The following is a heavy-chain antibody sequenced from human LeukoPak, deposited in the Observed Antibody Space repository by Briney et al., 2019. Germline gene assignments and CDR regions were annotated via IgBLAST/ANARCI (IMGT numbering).Heavy chain of an antibody. CDR1: GGSFSGYY. J-gene: IGHJ4*02. D-gene: IGHD6-13*01. CDR2: INHSGST. Sequence: SETLSLTCAVYGGSFSGYYWSRIRQPPGKGLEWIGEINHSGSTNYNPSLKSRVTISVDTSKNQFSLKLSSVTAADTAVYYCAREKGSSWYVDYWGQGTLVTVSS. CDR3: AREKGSSWYVDY. V-gene: IGHV4-34*01.